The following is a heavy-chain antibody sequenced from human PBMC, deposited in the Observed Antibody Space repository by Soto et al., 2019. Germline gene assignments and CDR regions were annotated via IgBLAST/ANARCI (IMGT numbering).Heavy chain of an antibody. V-gene: IGHV3-66*01. CDR2: IYSGGST. J-gene: IGHJ6*03. Sequence: GGSLRLSCAASGFTVSSNYMSWVRQAPGKGLEWVSVIYSGGSTYYADSVKGRFTISRDNSKNTLYLQMNSLRAEDTAVYYCASFGVVSVYYHYYMDVWGKGTTVTVSS. CDR3: ASFGVVSVYYHYYMDV. D-gene: IGHD3-3*01. CDR1: GFTVSSNY.